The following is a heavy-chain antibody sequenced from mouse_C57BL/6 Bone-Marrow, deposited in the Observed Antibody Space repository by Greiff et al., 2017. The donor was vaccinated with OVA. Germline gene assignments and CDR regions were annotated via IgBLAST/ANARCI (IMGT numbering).Heavy chain of an antibody. CDR2: IDPETGGT. Sequence: QVQLQQSGAELVRPGASVTLSCKASGYTSTDYEMHWVKQTPVHGLEWIGAIDPETGGTAYNQKFKGKAILTADKSSSTAYMELRSLTSEDSAVYYCTPLTGKGYFDYWGQGTTLTVSS. CDR3: TPLTGKGYFDY. J-gene: IGHJ2*01. V-gene: IGHV1-15*01. CDR1: GYTSTDYE. D-gene: IGHD4-1*01.